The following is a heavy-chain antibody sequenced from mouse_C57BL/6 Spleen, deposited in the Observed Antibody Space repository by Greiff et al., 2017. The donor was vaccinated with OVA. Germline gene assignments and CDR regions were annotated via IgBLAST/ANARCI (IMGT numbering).Heavy chain of an antibody. CDR1: GYAFSSSW. D-gene: IGHD2-5*01. V-gene: IGHV1-82*01. J-gene: IGHJ2*01. CDR2: IYPGDGDT. Sequence: QVQLQQSGPELVKPGASVKISCKASGYAFSSSWMNWVKQRPGKGLEWIGRIYPGDGDTNYNGKFKGKATLTADKSSSTAYMQLSSLTSEDSAVYFCAREGYSNLDYWGQGTTLTVSS. CDR3: AREGYSNLDY.